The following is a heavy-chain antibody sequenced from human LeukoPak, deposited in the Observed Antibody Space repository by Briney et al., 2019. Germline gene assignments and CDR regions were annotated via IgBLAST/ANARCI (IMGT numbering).Heavy chain of an antibody. J-gene: IGHJ5*02. D-gene: IGHD2-2*02. Sequence: SETLSLTCAVYGGSFSGYYRSWVRQPPGKGLEWIGEINHGGSTNYNPSLKSRVTISVDTSKNQFSLKLSSVTAADTAVYYCARGKTSAFCSSTSCYTWFDPWGQGTLVTVSS. CDR1: GGSFSGYY. CDR3: ARGKTSAFCSSTSCYTWFDP. CDR2: INHGGST. V-gene: IGHV4-34*01.